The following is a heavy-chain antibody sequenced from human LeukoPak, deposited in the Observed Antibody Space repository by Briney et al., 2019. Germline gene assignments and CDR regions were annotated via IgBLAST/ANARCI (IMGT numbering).Heavy chain of an antibody. V-gene: IGHV4-61*01. Sequence: PSETLSLTCTVSGGSVSSGNYYWSWIRQPPGKGLEWIGHIYYSGATNYDPSLKSRVTISIDTSRHQFSLKLSSVTAADTAVYYCARHRSTGGSSLSSSSVYRFYYYYYGMDVWGQGTTVTVSS. D-gene: IGHD6-6*01. J-gene: IGHJ6*02. CDR1: GGSVSSGNYY. CDR3: ARHRSTGGSSLSSSSVYRFYYYYYGMDV. CDR2: IYYSGAT.